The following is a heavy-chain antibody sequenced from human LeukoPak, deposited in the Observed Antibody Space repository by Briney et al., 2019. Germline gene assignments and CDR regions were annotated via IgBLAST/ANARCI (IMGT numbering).Heavy chain of an antibody. CDR3: ASAYCSGGSCPFDY. J-gene: IGHJ4*02. CDR2: ISAYNGNT. Sequence: ASVKVTCKASGYTFTSYGISWVRLAPGQGLEWMGWISAYNGNTNYAQKLQGRVTMTTDTSTSTAYMELRSLRSDDTAVYYCASAYCSGGSCPFDYWGQGTLVTVSS. D-gene: IGHD2-15*01. CDR1: GYTFTSYG. V-gene: IGHV1-18*01.